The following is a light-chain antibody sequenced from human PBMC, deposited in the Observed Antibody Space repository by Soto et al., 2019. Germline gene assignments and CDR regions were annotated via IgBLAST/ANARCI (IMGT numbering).Light chain of an antibody. CDR1: QSISSSS. CDR3: QQRSNWPPWT. Sequence: EVVLTQSPGTLSLSPGERATVSCSASQSISSSSLAWYQQKPGQAPRLLIYDASNRATGIPARFSGSGSGTDFTLTISSPEPEDFAVYYCQQRSNWPPWTFGQGTKVDIK. J-gene: IGKJ1*01. CDR2: DAS. V-gene: IGKV3D-20*02.